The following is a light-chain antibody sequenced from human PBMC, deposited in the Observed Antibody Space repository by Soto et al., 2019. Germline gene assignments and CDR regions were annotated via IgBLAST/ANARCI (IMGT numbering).Light chain of an antibody. CDR3: LAYESSLSGGV. V-gene: IGLV1-40*01. J-gene: IGLJ3*02. CDR2: GNS. Sequence: QSVLTQPPSVSGAPGQRVTISCTESSSNIGAGYDAHWYQQPPGTTPKLLIYGNSNRPSGVPDRFSGSKSGTSASLAITGLQAVDEGDYYCLAYESSLSGGVFGGGTKVTVL. CDR1: SSNIGAGYD.